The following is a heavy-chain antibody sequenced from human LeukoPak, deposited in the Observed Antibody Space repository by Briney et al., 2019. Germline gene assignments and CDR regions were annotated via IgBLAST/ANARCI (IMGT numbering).Heavy chain of an antibody. CDR2: INPNSGGT. D-gene: IGHD1-1*01. V-gene: IGHV1-2*02. CDR1: GYTFTGYY. CDR3: ARETVWGTSYYFDY. J-gene: IGHJ4*02. Sequence: ASVKVSCKASGYTFTGYYMHWVRQAPGQGLEWMGWINPNSGGTNYAQKFQGRVTMTRDTSISTVYMELSSLRSEDTAVYYCARETVWGTSYYFDYWGQGTLVTVSS.